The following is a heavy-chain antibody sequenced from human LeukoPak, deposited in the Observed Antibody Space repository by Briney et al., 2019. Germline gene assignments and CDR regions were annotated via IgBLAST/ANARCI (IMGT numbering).Heavy chain of an antibody. CDR1: GFTFSSYG. V-gene: IGHV3-30*18. J-gene: IGHJ4*02. Sequence: GGSLRLSCAASGFTFSSYGMHWVRQAPGKGLEWVAVISYDGSNKYYADSVKGRFTISRDNSKNTLYLQMNSLRAEDTAVYYCAKDWNYYDSSGYYSPFDYWGQGTLVTVSS. CDR3: AKDWNYYDSSGYYSPFDY. D-gene: IGHD3-22*01. CDR2: ISYDGSNK.